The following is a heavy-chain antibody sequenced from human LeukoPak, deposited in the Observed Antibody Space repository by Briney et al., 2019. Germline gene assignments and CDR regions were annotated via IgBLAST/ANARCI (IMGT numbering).Heavy chain of an antibody. D-gene: IGHD3-9*01. CDR2: IYHSGST. CDR1: GYSISSGYY. Sequence: SETLSLTCTVSGYSISSGYYWGWIRQPPGKGLEWIGSIYHSGSTYYNPSLKSRVTISVDTSKNQFSLKLSSVTAADTAVYYCARQGYYDILTGYLDYWGQGTLVTVSS. CDR3: ARQGYYDILTGYLDY. V-gene: IGHV4-38-2*02. J-gene: IGHJ4*02.